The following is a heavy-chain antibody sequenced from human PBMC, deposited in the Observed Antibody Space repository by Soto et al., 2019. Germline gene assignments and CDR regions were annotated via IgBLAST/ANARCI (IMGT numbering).Heavy chain of an antibody. Sequence: DVQLVESGGGLVQPGRSLRLSCAASGFTFDDYAMHWVRQAPGKGLEWVSGISWNSGSIGYADSVKGRFTISRDNAKNSLYLQMNSLRAEDTALYYCAKGQREQWLAADYWGQGTLVTVSS. J-gene: IGHJ4*02. D-gene: IGHD6-19*01. CDR3: AKGQREQWLAADY. CDR2: ISWNSGSI. CDR1: GFTFDDYA. V-gene: IGHV3-9*01.